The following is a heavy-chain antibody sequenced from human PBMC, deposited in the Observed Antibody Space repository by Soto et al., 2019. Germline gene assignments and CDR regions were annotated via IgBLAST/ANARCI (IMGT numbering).Heavy chain of an antibody. CDR1: GGSISGDYYH. V-gene: IGHV4-30-4*08. Sequence: QVQLQQSGLGLVKPSQTLSLTCTVSGGSISGDYYHWTWIRQSPGKGLEWIGYVFHSGSVLYNPSLKSRLNISVDTSKNQFSLRLSSVTAADTAVYFCAREDDGGDRDYYGLDVWGQGTTVTVSS. J-gene: IGHJ6*02. CDR3: AREDDGGDRDYYGLDV. CDR2: VFHSGSV. D-gene: IGHD2-21*02.